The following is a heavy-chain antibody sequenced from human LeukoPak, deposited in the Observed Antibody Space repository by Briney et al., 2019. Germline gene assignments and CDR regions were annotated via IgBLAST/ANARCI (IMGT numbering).Heavy chain of an antibody. CDR1: GGTYSSYA. Sequence: ASVKVSCKASGGTYSSYAISWVRQAPGQGLEWMGGIIPIFGTANYAQKFQGRVTITADESTSTAYMELSSLRSEDTAVYYCARDYYYDSKVGAFDIWGQGAMVTVSS. D-gene: IGHD3-22*01. CDR3: ARDYYYDSKVGAFDI. V-gene: IGHV1-69*13. J-gene: IGHJ3*02. CDR2: IIPIFGTA.